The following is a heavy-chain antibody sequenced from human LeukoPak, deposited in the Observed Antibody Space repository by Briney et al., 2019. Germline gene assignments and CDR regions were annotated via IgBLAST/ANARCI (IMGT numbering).Heavy chain of an antibody. J-gene: IGHJ4*02. D-gene: IGHD6-19*01. CDR3: VSGWYFDY. V-gene: IGHV3-23*01. Sequence: GGSLRLSCAPSGFTFTSYAMSWVRQAPGKGLDWVSTINDRGDTTYYADSVKGRFTISRDKSKSTLYLQVNSLRAEDTAVYYCVSGWYFDYWGQGALVTVSS. CDR1: GFTFTSYA. CDR2: INDRGDTT.